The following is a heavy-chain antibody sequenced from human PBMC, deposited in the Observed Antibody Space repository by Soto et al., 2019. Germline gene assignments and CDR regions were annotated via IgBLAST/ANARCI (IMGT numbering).Heavy chain of an antibody. J-gene: IGHJ4*02. D-gene: IGHD3-22*01. CDR2: ISAYNGNT. CDR1: GYTFTSYG. V-gene: IGHV1-18*01. Sequence: ASVKVSCKASGYTFTSYGISWVRQAPGQGLEWMGWISAYNGNTNYAQKLQGRVTMTTDTSTSTAYMELRSLRSDDTAVYYCARDHSYYYDSSGSVGDYWGQGTLVTISS. CDR3: ARDHSYYYDSSGSVGDY.